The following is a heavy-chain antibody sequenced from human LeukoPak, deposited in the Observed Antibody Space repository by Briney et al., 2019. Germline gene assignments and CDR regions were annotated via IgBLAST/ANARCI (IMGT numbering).Heavy chain of an antibody. V-gene: IGHV4-39*02. Sequence: PSETLSLTCTVTGGSISSSSYYWGWIRQPPGKGLEWIGSIYYSGSTYYNPSLKSRLTISVDTSKNQFSLKLSSVTAADTAVYYCARDEVGAPLWGQGTLVTVSS. D-gene: IGHD1-26*01. J-gene: IGHJ4*02. CDR1: GGSISSSSYY. CDR3: ARDEVGAPL. CDR2: IYYSGST.